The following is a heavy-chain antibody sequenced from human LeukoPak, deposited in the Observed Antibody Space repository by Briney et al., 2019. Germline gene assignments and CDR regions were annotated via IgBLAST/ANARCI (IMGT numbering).Heavy chain of an antibody. V-gene: IGHV3-66*01. Sequence: GGSLRLSCAASEFSVGSNYMTWVRQAPGKGLEWVSLIYSGGSTYYADSVKGRFTISRDNSKNTLYLQMNSLRAEDTAVYYCARGPSGYPNTGGQGTLVTVSS. J-gene: IGHJ4*02. CDR3: ARGPSGYPNT. CDR1: EFSVGSNY. D-gene: IGHD5-12*01. CDR2: IYSGGST.